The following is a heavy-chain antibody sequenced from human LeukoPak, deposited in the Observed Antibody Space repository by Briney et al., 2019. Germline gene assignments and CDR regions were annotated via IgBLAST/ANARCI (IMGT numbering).Heavy chain of an antibody. CDR3: ARLSSGFNGRIRYYFDY. Sequence: SETLSLTCTVSGGSISGYYWSWIRQPPGKGLEWIGYIYYSGSTNYNPSLKGRVTISVDTSKNQFSLELSSVTAADTAVYYCARLSSGFNGRIRYYFDYWGQGTLVTVSS. D-gene: IGHD3-16*02. CDR2: IYYSGST. V-gene: IGHV4-59*08. CDR1: GGSISGYY. J-gene: IGHJ4*02.